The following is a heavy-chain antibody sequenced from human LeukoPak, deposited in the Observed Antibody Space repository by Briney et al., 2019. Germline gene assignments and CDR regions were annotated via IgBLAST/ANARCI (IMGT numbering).Heavy chain of an antibody. D-gene: IGHD3-16*01. V-gene: IGHV1-46*01. Sequence: ASVKVSCKASGYTFTNYAMNWVRQAPGQGPEWMGVISPSGGSTTYAQKFQGRVTLTRDMSTSTDYLELSSLRSDDTAVYYCARDPVWGGSGDNLRFDPWGQGTLVTVSS. CDR2: ISPSGGST. CDR1: GYTFTNYA. CDR3: ARDPVWGGSGDNLRFDP. J-gene: IGHJ5*02.